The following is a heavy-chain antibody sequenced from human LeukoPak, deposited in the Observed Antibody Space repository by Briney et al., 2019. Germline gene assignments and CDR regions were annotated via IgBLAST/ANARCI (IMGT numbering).Heavy chain of an antibody. J-gene: IGHJ6*02. CDR1: GGTFSSYA. CDR3: ARDYSTGWFGAQPNQYYYYYYGMDV. Sequence: ASVKVSCKASGGTFSSYAISWVRQAPGQGLEWMGWISAYNGNTNYAQKLQGRVTMTTDTSTSTAYMELRSLRSDDTAVYYCARDYSTGWFGAQPNQYYYYYYGMDVWGQGTTVTVSS. V-gene: IGHV1-18*01. CDR2: ISAYNGNT. D-gene: IGHD3-10*01.